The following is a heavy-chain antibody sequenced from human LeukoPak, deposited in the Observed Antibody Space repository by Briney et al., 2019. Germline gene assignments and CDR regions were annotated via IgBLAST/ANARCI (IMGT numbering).Heavy chain of an antibody. CDR1: GCMFINYW. V-gene: IGHV5-51*01. CDR2: IYPDDSDT. D-gene: IGHD1-26*01. CDR3: ARHRSAGSPMAYMDV. Sequence: GESLKISCKASGCMFINYWIGWVRQMPGKGLEWMGIIYPDDSDTTYSPSFQGHVTISADKSISTAYLQWSSLKASDTAIYYCARHRSAGSPMAYMDVWGKGTTVTVSS. J-gene: IGHJ6*03.